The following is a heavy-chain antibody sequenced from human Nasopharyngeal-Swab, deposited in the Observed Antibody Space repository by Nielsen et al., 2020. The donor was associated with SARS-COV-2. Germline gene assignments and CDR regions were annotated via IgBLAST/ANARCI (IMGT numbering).Heavy chain of an antibody. CDR3: ARDEDV. Sequence: WGRQATGQGIEWMGWINTANGDTRYSQKFQDRVTISTDTSAISTDTSATTAYMELSSLGSEDTAVYFCARDEDVWGQGTTVTVSS. V-gene: IGHV1-3*04. J-gene: IGHJ6*02. CDR2: INTANGDT.